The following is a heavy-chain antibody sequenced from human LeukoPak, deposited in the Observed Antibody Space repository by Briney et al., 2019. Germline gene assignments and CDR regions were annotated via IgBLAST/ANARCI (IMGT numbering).Heavy chain of an antibody. D-gene: IGHD5-24*01. CDR1: GGSIRSYY. J-gene: IGHJ1*01. Sequence: SETLSFTCTVSGGSIRSYYWSWIRQPPEKGLEWIGYIYFSGSTNYNPSLKSRVTISVDTSKNQFSLKLSSVTAADTAVYYCARSGRDGYDFHHWGQGTLVTVSS. CDR2: IYFSGST. CDR3: ARSGRDGYDFHH. V-gene: IGHV4-59*01.